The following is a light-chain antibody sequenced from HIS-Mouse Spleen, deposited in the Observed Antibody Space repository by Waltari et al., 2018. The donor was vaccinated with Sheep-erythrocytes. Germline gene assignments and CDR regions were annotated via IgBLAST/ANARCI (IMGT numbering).Light chain of an antibody. Sequence: QSVLTQPPSASGTPGQRVTISCSGSSSNIGSNTVNWYQQLPGTAPKLLIYSNNQRPSGVPDRCSGSKSGTSASLAISGLQSEDEADYYCAAWDDSLNGVVFG. CDR2: SNN. J-gene: IGLJ2*01. CDR3: AAWDDSLNGVV. CDR1: SSNIGSNT. V-gene: IGLV1-44*01.